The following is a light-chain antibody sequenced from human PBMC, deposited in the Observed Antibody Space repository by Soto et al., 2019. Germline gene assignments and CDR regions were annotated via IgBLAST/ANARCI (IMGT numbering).Light chain of an antibody. Sequence: DIVMTQSPLSLPVTPGEPASISCRSSQSLLHSNGYKYLDWYLQKPGQSPQLLIYLGSNRASGVPERFSGSGSGTDFTLKISRVEAEDVGIYYCMQGLQTPYTFGQGTKLEIK. CDR2: LGS. J-gene: IGKJ2*01. CDR3: MQGLQTPYT. CDR1: QSLLHSNGYKY. V-gene: IGKV2-28*01.